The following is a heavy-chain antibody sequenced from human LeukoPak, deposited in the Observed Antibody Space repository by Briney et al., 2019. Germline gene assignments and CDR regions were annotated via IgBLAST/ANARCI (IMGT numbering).Heavy chain of an antibody. V-gene: IGHV4-39*07. CDR2: IYYSGST. J-gene: IGHJ4*02. Sequence: SETLSLTCTVSGGSISSSSYYWGWIRQPPGKGLEWIGSIYYSGSTYYNPSLKSRVTISVDTSKNQFSLKLSPVTAADTAVYYCARDHSSGYYSYFDYWGQGTLVTVSS. D-gene: IGHD3-22*01. CDR1: GGSISSSSYY. CDR3: ARDHSSGYYSYFDY.